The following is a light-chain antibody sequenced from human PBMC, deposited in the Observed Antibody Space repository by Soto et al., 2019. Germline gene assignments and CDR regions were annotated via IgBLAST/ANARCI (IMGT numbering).Light chain of an antibody. J-gene: IGKJ1*01. CDR3: QQYDHLPRT. V-gene: IGKV1-33*01. CDR1: QDTSNY. Sequence: DIQMIQSPSSLSASVGDRVTITCQASQDTSNYLNWYQQKPGKAPKLLIYDASNLERGVPSRFSGRGSGTDFTFTISSLQPEDFATYYCQQYDHLPRTFGRGTKVEIK. CDR2: DAS.